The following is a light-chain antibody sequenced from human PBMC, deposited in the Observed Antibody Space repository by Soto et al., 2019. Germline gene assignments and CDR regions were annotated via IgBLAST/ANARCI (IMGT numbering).Light chain of an antibody. Sequence: EIVLTQSPGTLSLSPGERATLSCRASQSVSSTYLAWYQQKLGQAPRLLIYGASIRATGIPDRFSGSGSGTDFTLTVSRLEPEDFAVYYCQQYGSSPRTFSQGTKLDIK. CDR3: QQYGSSPRT. V-gene: IGKV3-20*01. CDR1: QSVSSTY. J-gene: IGKJ2*01. CDR2: GAS.